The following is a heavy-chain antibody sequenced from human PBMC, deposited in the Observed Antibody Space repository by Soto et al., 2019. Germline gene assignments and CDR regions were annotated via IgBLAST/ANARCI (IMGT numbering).Heavy chain of an antibody. Sequence: PSETLSLTCTVSGGSISSSSFYWVWIRQPPGKGLEWIGTIYYRGDTYYNPSLKSRITISVDTSKNQFSLKLNSVTAADTAVYYCARFTEGYCSSTSCLRTGFDYWGQGTLVTVSS. V-gene: IGHV4-39*01. D-gene: IGHD2-2*01. CDR2: IYYRGDT. CDR3: ARFTEGYCSSTSCLRTGFDY. CDR1: GGSISSSSFY. J-gene: IGHJ4*02.